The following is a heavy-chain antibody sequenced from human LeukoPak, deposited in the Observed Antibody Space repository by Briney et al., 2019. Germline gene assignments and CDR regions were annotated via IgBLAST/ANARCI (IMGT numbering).Heavy chain of an antibody. D-gene: IGHD3-22*01. Sequence: PSETLSPTCTVSGGSISSGGYYWSWIRQHPGKGLEWIGYIYYSGSTYYNPSLKSRVTISVDTSKNQFSLKLSSVTAADTAVYYCAILPSYYYDSSGYRADYYMDVWGKGTTVTVSS. CDR3: AILPSYYYDSSGYRADYYMDV. CDR2: IYYSGST. CDR1: GGSISSGGYY. V-gene: IGHV4-31*03. J-gene: IGHJ6*03.